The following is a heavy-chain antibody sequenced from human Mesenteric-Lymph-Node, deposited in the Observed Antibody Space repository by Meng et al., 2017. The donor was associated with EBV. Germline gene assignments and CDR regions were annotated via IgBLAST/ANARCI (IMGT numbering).Heavy chain of an antibody. CDR2: IKSDGSVT. V-gene: IGHV3-74*01. CDR3: ARGVGSTDDWFDP. J-gene: IGHJ5*02. Sequence: EVQLVEAGGGLVPPGGSLRLSCAASGFTLSNYWMHWVRQAPGKGLVWVSHIKSDGSVTNYANSVKGRFTISRDNAKNTLYLQMNSLRVDDTAVYYCARGVGSTDDWFDPWGQGTLVTVSS. CDR1: GFTLSNYW. D-gene: IGHD3-10*01.